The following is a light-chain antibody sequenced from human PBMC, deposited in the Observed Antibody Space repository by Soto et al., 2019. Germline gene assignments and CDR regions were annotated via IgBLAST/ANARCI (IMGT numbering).Light chain of an antibody. V-gene: IGKV1-5*01. J-gene: IGKJ1*01. CDR1: QSVSTW. CDR2: DAS. Sequence: DIQMTQSPSTLSASVGDRVTITCRASQSVSTWLAWYQQKPGKAPNLLIYDASTLESGVPSRFSGSGSGTEFTLTISSLQPDDFATYYCQQCRSYPWTFGQGTKVEIK. CDR3: QQCRSYPWT.